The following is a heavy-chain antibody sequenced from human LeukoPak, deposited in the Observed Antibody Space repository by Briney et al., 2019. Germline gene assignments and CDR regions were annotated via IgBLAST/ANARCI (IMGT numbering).Heavy chain of an antibody. V-gene: IGHV1-69*06. CDR1: GYTLTDYY. Sequence: ASVKVSCKASGYTLTDYYMHWVRQAPGQGLEWMGGIIPIFSTANYAQKFQGRVTITADKSTSTTYMELSSLRSEDTAVYYCARDRYYDFWSGSHYFDYWGQGTLVTVSS. CDR2: IIPIFSTA. J-gene: IGHJ4*02. CDR3: ARDRYYDFWSGSHYFDY. D-gene: IGHD3-3*01.